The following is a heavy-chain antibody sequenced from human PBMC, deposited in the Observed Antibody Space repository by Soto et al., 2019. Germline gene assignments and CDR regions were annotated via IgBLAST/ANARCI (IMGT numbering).Heavy chain of an antibody. V-gene: IGHV4-34*01. Sequence: SEALSLTCAVYGGFFSGYYWSWIRQPPWKGLEWIGEINHSGSTNYNPSLKSRVTISVDTSKNQFSLKLSSVTAADTAVYYCARGRYYDFWSGYSTGKKLYYYYYMDVWGKGTTVT. D-gene: IGHD3-3*01. CDR2: INHSGST. CDR3: ARGRYYDFWSGYSTGKKLYYYYYMDV. CDR1: GGFFSGYY. J-gene: IGHJ6*03.